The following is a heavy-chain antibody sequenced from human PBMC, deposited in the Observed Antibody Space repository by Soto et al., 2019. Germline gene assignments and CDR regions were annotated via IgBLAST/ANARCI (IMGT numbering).Heavy chain of an antibody. CDR2: IWFDCSKN. CDR1: GFTCSRYG. Sequence: QVQLVESGGGVVQPGRSLSLSCTPSGFTCSRYGRHWVLPAPGKGLEWVAVIWFDCSKNYYADSLKGRFTISRDNSKNTLSLPMNSLRVEDTAVYYRARYYGNLLALDVWGQRTLVPVSS. J-gene: IGHJ4*02. D-gene: IGHD4-17*01. V-gene: IGHV3-33*01. CDR3: ARYYGNLLALDV.